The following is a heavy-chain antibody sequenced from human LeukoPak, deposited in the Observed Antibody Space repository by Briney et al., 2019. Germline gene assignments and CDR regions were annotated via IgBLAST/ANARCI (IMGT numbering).Heavy chain of an antibody. CDR3: ARAGRWLRH. J-gene: IGHJ4*02. CDR2: ISYDGSNK. CDR1: GFTFSSYG. D-gene: IGHD5-12*01. V-gene: IGHV3-30*03. Sequence: GGSLRLSCAASGFTFSSYGMSWVRQAPGKGLEWVAVISYDGSNKYYADSVKGRFTISRDNSKNTLYLQMNSLRAEDTAVYYCARAGRWLRHWGQGTLVTVSS.